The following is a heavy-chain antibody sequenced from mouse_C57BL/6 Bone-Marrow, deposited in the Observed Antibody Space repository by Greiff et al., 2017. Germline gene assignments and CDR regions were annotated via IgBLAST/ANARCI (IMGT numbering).Heavy chain of an antibody. CDR3: AKGLLSPFAY. CDR1: GYTFTSYW. V-gene: IGHV1-69*01. D-gene: IGHD2-3*01. Sequence: QVQLQQPGAELVMPGASVKLSCKASGYTFTSYWMPWVKQRPGQGLEWIGEIDPSDSYTNYNQKFKGKSTLTVDKSSSTAYMQISSLTSEDSAVYYCAKGLLSPFAYWGQGTLVTVSA. J-gene: IGHJ3*01. CDR2: IDPSDSYT.